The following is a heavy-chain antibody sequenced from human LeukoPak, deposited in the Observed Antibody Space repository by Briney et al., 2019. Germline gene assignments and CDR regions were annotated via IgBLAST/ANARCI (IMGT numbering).Heavy chain of an antibody. CDR3: AKAVAGDVYYYYYMDV. V-gene: IGHV4-34*01. Sequence: SETLSLTCAVYGGSFSGYYWSWIRQPPGKGLEWIGEIYHSGSTYYNPSLKSRVTISVDTSKNQFSLKLSSVTAADTAVYYCAKAVAGDVYYYYYMDVWGKGTTVTISS. CDR2: IYHSGST. CDR1: GGSFSGYY. J-gene: IGHJ6*03. D-gene: IGHD6-19*01.